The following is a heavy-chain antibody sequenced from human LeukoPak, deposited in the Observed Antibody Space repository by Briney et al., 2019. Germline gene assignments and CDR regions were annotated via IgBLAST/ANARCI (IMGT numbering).Heavy chain of an antibody. D-gene: IGHD2/OR15-2a*01. CDR1: GGSISGNYY. CDR3: ARSQINSLGYFSFDF. V-gene: IGHV4-31*03. J-gene: IGHJ2*01. CDR2: IHDGGNS. Sequence: SQTLSLTCTVSGGSISGNYYWSWIRQHPGEGLEWIGYIHDGGNSDYNSSLKSRVLISVDTSKNQFSLRLSSVTAADTAVYYCARSQINSLGYFSFDFWGRGTLVTVSS.